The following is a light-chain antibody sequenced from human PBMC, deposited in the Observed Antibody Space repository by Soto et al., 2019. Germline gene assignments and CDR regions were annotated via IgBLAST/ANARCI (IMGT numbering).Light chain of an antibody. Sequence: QSALTQPASVSGSPGQSITISCTGISSDIETYNYVSWYQQNPGKAPKLMIFEVSNRPSGISNRFSGSKSGNTASLTISGLQAEDEADYYCSSYTTSSALVFGGGTKVTVL. V-gene: IGLV2-14*01. CDR3: SSYTTSSALV. J-gene: IGLJ3*02. CDR1: SSDIETYNY. CDR2: EVS.